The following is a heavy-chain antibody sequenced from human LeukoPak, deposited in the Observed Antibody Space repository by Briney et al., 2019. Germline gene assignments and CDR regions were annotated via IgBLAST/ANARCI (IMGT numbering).Heavy chain of an antibody. Sequence: GGSLRLSCAASGFTVSSNYMSWVRQAPGKGLEWVAFIGRDATTKYYTDSVKGRFTISGDGSYNTAYLQMNSLKPEDTAIYYCVKDGEWTFDVWGPGTMVTVSS. J-gene: IGHJ3*01. CDR1: GFTVSSNY. CDR2: IGRDATTK. D-gene: IGHD3-3*01. V-gene: IGHV3-30*02. CDR3: VKDGEWTFDV.